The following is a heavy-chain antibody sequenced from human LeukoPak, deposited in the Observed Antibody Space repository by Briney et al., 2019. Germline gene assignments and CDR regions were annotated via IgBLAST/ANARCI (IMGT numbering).Heavy chain of an antibody. J-gene: IGHJ4*02. CDR3: ARGDSSWDYFDY. D-gene: IGHD6-13*01. CDR2: ISYDGSNK. CDR1: GITFSSYA. Sequence: PGGSLRLSCAASGITFSSYAMHRVRQAPGKGLEWVAVISYDGSNKYYAGSVKGRFTISRDNSKNTLYLQMNSLRTEDTAVYYCARGDSSWDYFDYWGQGTLVTVSS. V-gene: IGHV3-30-3*01.